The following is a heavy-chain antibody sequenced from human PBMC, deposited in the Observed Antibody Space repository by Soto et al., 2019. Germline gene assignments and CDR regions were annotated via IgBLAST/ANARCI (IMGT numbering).Heavy chain of an antibody. J-gene: IGHJ4*02. CDR3: ARVDGYNQEFDY. CDR1: GVSISSYY. D-gene: IGHD5-12*01. Sequence: SETLSLTCTVSGVSISSYYWSWIRQPPGKGLEWIGYIYYSGNTNYNPSLKSRVTISVDTSKNQFSLKLSSVTAVDTAVYYCARVDGYNQEFDYWGQGTLVTVSS. CDR2: IYYSGNT. V-gene: IGHV4-59*01.